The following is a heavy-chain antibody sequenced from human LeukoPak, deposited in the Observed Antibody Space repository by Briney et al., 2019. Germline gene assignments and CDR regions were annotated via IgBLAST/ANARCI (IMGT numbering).Heavy chain of an antibody. J-gene: IGHJ4*02. D-gene: IGHD7-27*01. Sequence: GGSLRLSCAASGFTFSGSAMSWVRQAPGQGLEWVSLISFSGGSTYYADSVKGRFTISRDNSKDTLYLQMNSLRDEDTAVYYCARARPGDYWGQGTLVTVSS. CDR3: ARARPGDY. CDR1: GFTFSGSA. V-gene: IGHV3-23*01. CDR2: ISFSGGST.